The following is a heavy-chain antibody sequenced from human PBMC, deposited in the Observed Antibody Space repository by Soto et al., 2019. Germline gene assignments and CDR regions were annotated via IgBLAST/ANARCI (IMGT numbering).Heavy chain of an antibody. V-gene: IGHV4-34*01. CDR1: GGSFSGYY. Sequence: SETLSLTCAVYGGSFSGYYWSWIRQPPGKGLEWIGEINHSGSTNYNPSLKSRVTISVDTSKNQFSLKLSSVAAADTAVYYCARCSDFWSGYYGYYYYGMDVWGPGTTVTVSS. CDR2: INHSGST. J-gene: IGHJ6*02. CDR3: ARCSDFWSGYYGYYYYGMDV. D-gene: IGHD3-3*01.